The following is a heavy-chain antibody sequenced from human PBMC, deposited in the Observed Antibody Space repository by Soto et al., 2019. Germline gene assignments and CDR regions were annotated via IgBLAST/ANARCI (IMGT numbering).Heavy chain of an antibody. CDR2: ITTSSDV. CDR3: EPYFFFGSSARLGLFAI. CDR1: GYTFSRYS. D-gene: IGHD2-21*01. Sequence: PGRTLRLSSAASGYTFSRYSMTWVRQTPGKGLEWVSSITTSSDVYYADSLKGRFTISRDNAKNSLYLQMNSLRAEDTAVYYCEPYFFFGSSARLGLFAISAQGT. J-gene: IGHJ3*02. V-gene: IGHV3-21*01.